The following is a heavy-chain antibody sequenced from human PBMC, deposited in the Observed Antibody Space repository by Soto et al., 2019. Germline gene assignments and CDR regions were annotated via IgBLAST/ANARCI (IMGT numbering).Heavy chain of an antibody. CDR2: INAGNGNT. D-gene: IGHD3-9*01. J-gene: IGHJ6*02. Sequence: ASVKVSCKASGYTFTNYAMHWVRQAPGQRLEWMGWINAGNGNTKYSQKLQGRVTMTTDTSTSTAYMELRSLRSDDTAVYYCARDILTGYPDYYYYGMDVWGQGTTVTVSS. CDR1: GYTFTNYA. CDR3: ARDILTGYPDYYYYGMDV. V-gene: IGHV1-3*01.